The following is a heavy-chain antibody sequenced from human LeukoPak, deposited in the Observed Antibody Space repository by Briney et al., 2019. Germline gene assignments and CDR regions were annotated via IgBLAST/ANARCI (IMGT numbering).Heavy chain of an antibody. CDR3: ARDRYCSGGSCSMGWFDP. D-gene: IGHD2-15*01. Sequence: GSSVEVSCQASGGPFSSYAISWVRQAPGQGLELMGKIIPLLGIANYAQKFQGRVTITADKSTSTAYMELSSLRSEDTAVYYCARDRYCSGGSCSMGWFDPWGQGTLVTVSS. CDR2: IIPLLGIA. J-gene: IGHJ5*02. V-gene: IGHV1-69*04. CDR1: GGPFSSYA.